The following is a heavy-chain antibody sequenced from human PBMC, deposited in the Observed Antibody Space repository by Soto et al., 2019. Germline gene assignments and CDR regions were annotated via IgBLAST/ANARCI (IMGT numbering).Heavy chain of an antibody. J-gene: IGHJ6*02. V-gene: IGHV1-69*01. CDR2: IIPIFGTA. D-gene: IGHD3-3*01. Sequence: QVQLVQSGAEVKKPGSSVKVSCKASGGTFSSYAISWVRQAPGQGLEWMGGIIPIFGTANYAQKFQGRVTITADESTSTAYMELSSLRSEDTAVYYCARGSILNDLTIPGDYYYYYGMDVWGQGTTVTVSS. CDR3: ARGSILNDLTIPGDYYYYYGMDV. CDR1: GGTFSSYA.